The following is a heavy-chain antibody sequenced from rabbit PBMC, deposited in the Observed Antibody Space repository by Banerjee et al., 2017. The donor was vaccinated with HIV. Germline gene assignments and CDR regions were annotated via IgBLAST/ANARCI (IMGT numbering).Heavy chain of an antibody. J-gene: IGHJ4*01. V-gene: IGHV1S45*01. D-gene: IGHD1-1*01. CDR1: GFSFSNKYV. CDR2: INTSSGVT. CDR3: AREDGGVGGYDNNL. Sequence: QEQLEESGGDLVKPEGSLTLTCTASGFSFSNKYVMCWVRQAPGKGLEWIACINTSSGVTVYASWAKGRFTISKTSSTTVTLQMTSLTAADTATYFCAREDGGVGGYDNNLWSQGTLVTVS.